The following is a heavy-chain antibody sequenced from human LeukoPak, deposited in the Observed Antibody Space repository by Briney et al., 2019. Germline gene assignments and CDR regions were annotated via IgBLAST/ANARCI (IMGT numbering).Heavy chain of an antibody. CDR2: ISGSGSNK. J-gene: IGHJ4*02. D-gene: IGHD6-19*01. CDR1: GFTFSDYY. CDR3: ATSQSSVAGIVGD. V-gene: IGHV3-11*04. Sequence: GGSLRLSCAASGFTFSDYYMTWIRQAPGKGLEWVSYISGSGSNKYYADSVKGRFTISRDNAKNSLYLQMNSLRVEDTAVYYCATSQSSVAGIVGDWGQGTLVTVSS.